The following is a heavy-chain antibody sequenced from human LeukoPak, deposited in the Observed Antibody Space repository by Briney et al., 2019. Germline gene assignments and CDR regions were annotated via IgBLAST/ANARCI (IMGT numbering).Heavy chain of an antibody. CDR3: ARGGGYPMIFGVVIIQDYYYYGMDV. V-gene: IGHV1-8*01. Sequence: ASVKVSCKASGYTFTSYDINWVRQATGQGLEWMGWMNPNSGNTGYAQKFQGRVTMTRNTSISTAYMELSSLRSEDTAVYYCARGGGYPMIFGVVIIQDYYYYGMDVWGQGTTVTVS. CDR1: GYTFTSYD. D-gene: IGHD3/OR15-3a*01. CDR2: MNPNSGNT. J-gene: IGHJ6*02.